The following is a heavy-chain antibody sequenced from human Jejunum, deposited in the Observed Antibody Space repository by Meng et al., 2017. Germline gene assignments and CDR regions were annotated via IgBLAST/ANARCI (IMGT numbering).Heavy chain of an antibody. J-gene: IGHJ5*02. D-gene: IGHD2-8*02. CDR2: ISASHGNP. CDR3: ASLYCTGGSCFHNWFDP. V-gene: IGHV1-18*01. CDR1: GYPFSSYG. Sequence: ASVNVSCKSSGYPFSSYGISWLRQAPGQGLEWMGWISASHGNPNYAQKFRDRVIMTTDTSSSTVYMELRSLRSDDTAIYYCASLYCTGGSCFHNWFDPWGQGTLVTVSS.